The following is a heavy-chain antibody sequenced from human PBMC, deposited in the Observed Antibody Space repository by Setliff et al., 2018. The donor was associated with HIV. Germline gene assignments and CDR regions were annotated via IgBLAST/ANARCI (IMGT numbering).Heavy chain of an antibody. J-gene: IGHJ4*02. CDR2: IYTSGST. D-gene: IGHD6-13*01. Sequence: SETLSLTCTVSGGSISSYYWSWIRQPPGKGLEWIGYIYTSGSTNYNPSLKSRVTISVDRSKNHLSLKLSSVTAADTAVYYCGRDQFQGAAAGTVPPDYWGQGTLVTVSS. CDR1: GGSISSYY. CDR3: GRDQFQGAAAGTVPPDY. V-gene: IGHV4-4*09.